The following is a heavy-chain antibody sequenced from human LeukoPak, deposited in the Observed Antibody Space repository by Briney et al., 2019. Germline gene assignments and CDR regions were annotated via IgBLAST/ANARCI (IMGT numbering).Heavy chain of an antibody. D-gene: IGHD3-3*01. CDR2: IDGRSGIT. V-gene: IGHV3-48*01. CDR3: ARTYDFGRGPPGDAFDN. CDR1: GFTFSIFG. J-gene: IGHJ3*02. Sequence: GGSLRLSCAASGFTFSIFGLNWVRQAPGKGPEWISYIDGRSGITYHADSVQGRFTISRDDARESVFLQMDGLRVDDTAVYYCARTYDFGRGPPGDAFDNWGPGTRVIVS.